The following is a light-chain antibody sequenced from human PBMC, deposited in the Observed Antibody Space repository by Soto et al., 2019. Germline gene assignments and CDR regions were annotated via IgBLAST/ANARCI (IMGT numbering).Light chain of an antibody. CDR1: QGISSY. CDR2: AAS. J-gene: IGKJ1*01. Sequence: AIQLTHSPSSFSASTGDRVTITCRASQGISSYLAWYQQKPGKAPKLLIYAASSLQSGVPSRVSGSGSGTDFTLTISSLKPEDFETYYCQQSYSTPRTFGQGTKVDI. V-gene: IGKV1-8*01. CDR3: QQSYSTPRT.